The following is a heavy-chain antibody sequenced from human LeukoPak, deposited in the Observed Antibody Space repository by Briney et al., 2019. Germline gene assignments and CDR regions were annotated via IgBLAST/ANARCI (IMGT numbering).Heavy chain of an antibody. CDR3: ARDQLYYYYMDV. Sequence: GGSLRLSCAASGFTFSSYSMNWVRRAPGKGLEWVSYISSSSSTIYYADSVKGRFTISRDNAKNSLYLQMNSLRAEDTAVYYCARDQLYYYYMDVWGKGTTVTVSS. V-gene: IGHV3-48*04. J-gene: IGHJ6*03. D-gene: IGHD3-10*01. CDR1: GFTFSSYS. CDR2: ISSSSSTI.